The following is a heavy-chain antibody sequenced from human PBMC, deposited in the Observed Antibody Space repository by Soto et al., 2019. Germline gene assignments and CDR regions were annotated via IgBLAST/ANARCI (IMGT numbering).Heavy chain of an antibody. CDR3: ARVSQTRPSIAVAGTEGAFDI. Sequence: GGSLRLSCAASGFTFSSYAMHWVRQAPGKGLEWVAVISYDGSNKYYADSVKGRFTISRDNSKNTLYLQMNSLRAEDTAVYYCARVSQTRPSIAVAGTEGAFDIWGQGTMVTVSS. CDR1: GFTFSSYA. J-gene: IGHJ3*02. D-gene: IGHD6-19*01. CDR2: ISYDGSNK. V-gene: IGHV3-30-3*01.